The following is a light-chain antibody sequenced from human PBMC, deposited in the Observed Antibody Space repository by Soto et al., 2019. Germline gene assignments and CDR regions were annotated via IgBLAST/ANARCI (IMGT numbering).Light chain of an antibody. Sequence: DIQMTQSPSSLSASVGDRVTITCRASQGISTYLAWYQQKPGKVPKLLIYDASTLQSGVPSRFSGSGSGTDFSLTISSLQPEDVATYYCQKYNSPPGTFGQGTKVEMK. CDR2: DAS. J-gene: IGKJ1*01. V-gene: IGKV1-27*01. CDR1: QGISTY. CDR3: QKYNSPPGT.